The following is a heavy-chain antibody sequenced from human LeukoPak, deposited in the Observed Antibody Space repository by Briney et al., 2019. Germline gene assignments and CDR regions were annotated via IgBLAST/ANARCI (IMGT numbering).Heavy chain of an antibody. CDR2: IYSSGST. V-gene: IGHV4-59*01. J-gene: IGHJ6*03. D-gene: IGHD2-2*01. CDR3: ASFVPDYYYYYMDV. CDR1: GGSIRGYY. Sequence: SETLSLTCNVSGGSIRGYYWSWIRQPPGKGLEWIGYIYSSGSTNYNPSLKSRVTMSVDTSKNQFSLKVSSVTAADTAVYYCASFVPDYYYYYMDVWGKGTTVTVSS.